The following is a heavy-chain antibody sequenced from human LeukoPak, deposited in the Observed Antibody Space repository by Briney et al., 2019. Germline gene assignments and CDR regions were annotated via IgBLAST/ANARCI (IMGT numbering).Heavy chain of an antibody. V-gene: IGHV3-33*01. J-gene: IGHJ4*02. CDR1: GFTFSSYG. Sequence: GGSLRLSCAASGFTFSSYGMHWVRQAPGKGLEWVAVIWYDGSNKYYGDSVKGRFTISRDNSKNTLYLQMNSLRAEDTAVYYCARDHGLRYFDWSLPHWGQGTLVTVSS. CDR3: ARDHGLRYFDWSLPH. CDR2: IWYDGSNK. D-gene: IGHD3-9*01.